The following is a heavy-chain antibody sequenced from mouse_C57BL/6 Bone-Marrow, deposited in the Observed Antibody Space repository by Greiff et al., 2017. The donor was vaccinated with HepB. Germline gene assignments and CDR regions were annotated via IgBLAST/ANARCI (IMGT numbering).Heavy chain of an antibody. CDR1: GFTFSDYG. Sequence: EVKLMESGGGLVKPGGSLKLSCAASGFTFSDYGMHWVRQAPEKGLEWVAYISSGSSTIYYADTVKGRFTISRDNAKNTLFLQMTSLRSEDTAMYYCARQGYSNYVDYWGQGTTLTVSS. CDR2: ISSGSSTI. V-gene: IGHV5-17*01. J-gene: IGHJ2*01. CDR3: ARQGYSNYVDY. D-gene: IGHD2-5*01.